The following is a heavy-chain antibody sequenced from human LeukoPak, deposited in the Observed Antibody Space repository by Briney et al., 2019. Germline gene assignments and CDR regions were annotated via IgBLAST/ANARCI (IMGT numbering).Heavy chain of an antibody. Sequence: GGSLRLSCAASGFSVSGNYMSWVRQAPGKGLEWVSVLYAGGTKYYADSVKGRFTISRDTSKNTLDLQMNSLRAEDTAVYYCVRGPVVRGSYFGDWGQGTLVTVSS. D-gene: IGHD2-21*01. V-gene: IGHV3-66*01. CDR3: VRGPVVRGSYFGD. J-gene: IGHJ4*02. CDR1: GFSVSGNY. CDR2: LYAGGTK.